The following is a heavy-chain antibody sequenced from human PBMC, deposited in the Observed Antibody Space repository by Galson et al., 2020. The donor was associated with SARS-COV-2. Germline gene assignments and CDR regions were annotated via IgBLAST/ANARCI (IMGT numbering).Heavy chain of an antibody. D-gene: IGHD6-19*01. J-gene: IGHJ4*02. CDR1: GFTFSSYS. Sequence: GESLQISCAASGFTFSSYSMNWVRQAPGKGLEWVSSITSDSSYIYYTDSVKGRFTISRDNAKNSLYLQMNSLRAEDTAVYYCTRDRIGEADNRLIIFGYWGQGTLVTVSS. CDR2: ITSDSSYI. CDR3: TRDRIGEADNRLIIFGY. V-gene: IGHV3-21*01.